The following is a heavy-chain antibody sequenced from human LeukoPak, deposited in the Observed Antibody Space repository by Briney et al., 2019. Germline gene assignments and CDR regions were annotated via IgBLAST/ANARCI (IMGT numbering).Heavy chain of an antibody. V-gene: IGHV3-21*06. CDR2: ISSGSTYI. CDR1: GFTFSSYS. J-gene: IGHJ6*03. Sequence: GGSLRLSCAASGFTFSSYSMHWVRQAPGKGLEWVSFISSGSTYINYADSVKGRFTTSRDNAKNTLYLQMNSLRAEDTAVYYCARTRPPDVWGKGTMVTVSS. CDR3: ARTRPPDV.